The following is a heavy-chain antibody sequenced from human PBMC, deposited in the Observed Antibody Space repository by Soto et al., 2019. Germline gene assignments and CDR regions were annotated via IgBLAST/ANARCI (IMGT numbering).Heavy chain of an antibody. D-gene: IGHD6-13*01. CDR3: ARAPGGPGIAEY. CDR1: GYTFTSYA. Sequence: QVQLVQSGAEEKKPGASVKVSCKASGYTFTSYAMDWVRQAPGQRLEWMGWINAGNGNTKYTQKFQGRVTITRDTSESTAYMGLSSLRSEDTAVYYCARAPGGPGIAEYWGQGTLVTVSS. J-gene: IGHJ4*02. V-gene: IGHV1-3*05. CDR2: INAGNGNT.